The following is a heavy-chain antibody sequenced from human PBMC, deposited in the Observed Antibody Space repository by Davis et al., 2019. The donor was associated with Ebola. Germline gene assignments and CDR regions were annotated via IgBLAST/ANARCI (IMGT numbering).Heavy chain of an antibody. J-gene: IGHJ5*02. CDR2: LSYDETNE. V-gene: IGHV3-30-3*01. CDR3: VRSDGSPTYYNPKFNWFDP. CDR1: GFTFSSFA. D-gene: IGHD3-10*01. Sequence: GESLKISCTPSGFTFSSFAMHWVRQAPGKGPEWLAILSYDETNEYYSDSVKGRFTISRDNAKSMLYLQLTSLRTEDTAVYYCVRSDGSPTYYNPKFNWFDPWGQGTLVTVSS.